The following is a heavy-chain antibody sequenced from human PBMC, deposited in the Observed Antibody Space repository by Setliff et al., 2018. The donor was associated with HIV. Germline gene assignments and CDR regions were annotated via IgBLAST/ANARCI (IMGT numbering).Heavy chain of an antibody. CDR3: ARHCGYSPGQICYYYLDI. D-gene: IGHD5-18*01. V-gene: IGHV4-39*01. CDR1: GASIGSSHYY. Sequence: ETLSLTCRVSGASIGSSHYYWGWIRQPPGKGLEWVASIYYNGSPFYNPSLKSRVTISVDTSKNQFSLNLSSVTAADTAVYYGARHCGYSPGQICYYYLDIWGKGTTVTVSS. J-gene: IGHJ6*03. CDR2: IYYNGSP.